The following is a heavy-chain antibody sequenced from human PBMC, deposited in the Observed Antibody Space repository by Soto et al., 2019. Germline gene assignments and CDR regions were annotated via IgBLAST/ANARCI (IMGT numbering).Heavy chain of an antibody. J-gene: IGHJ3*02. D-gene: IGHD3-10*02. V-gene: IGHV1-18*01. CDR3: ASMTGLFGSDAFDI. CDR1: GCTFTSYG. CDR2: ISAYNGNT. Sequence: ASVKVSCKASGCTFTSYGISWVRQAPGQGLEWMGWISAYNGNTNYAQKLQGRVTMTTDTSTSTAYMELRSLRSDDTAVYYCASMTGLFGSDAFDIWGQGTMVTVSS.